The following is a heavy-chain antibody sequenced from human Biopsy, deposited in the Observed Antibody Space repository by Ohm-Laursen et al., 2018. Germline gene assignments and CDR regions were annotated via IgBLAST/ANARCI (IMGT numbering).Heavy chain of an antibody. J-gene: IGHJ4*02. V-gene: IGHV4-34*08. Sequence: SETLSLTCAVFGKTFSDYQWSWIRKPPGKGLEWIGQINQAGTTNYNPSPKSRVSISADASKYEFSLRLTSVTAADTAVYLCGNEVHGRDYWGLGAQVTVSS. CDR1: GKTFSDYQ. CDR3: GNEVHGRDY. D-gene: IGHD2-15*01. CDR2: INQAGTT.